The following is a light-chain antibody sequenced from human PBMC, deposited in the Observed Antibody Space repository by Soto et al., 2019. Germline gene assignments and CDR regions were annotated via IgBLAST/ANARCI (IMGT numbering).Light chain of an antibody. J-gene: IGLJ1*01. V-gene: IGLV3-1*01. CDR1: KLGDKY. Sequence: SYELTQPPSVSVSPGQTASITCSGDKLGDKYACWYQQKPGQSPVLVIYENDKRPSGIPERFSGSNSGNTATLTISGAQAMDEADYYCQAWDSRTEVFGTGTKLTVL. CDR3: QAWDSRTEV. CDR2: END.